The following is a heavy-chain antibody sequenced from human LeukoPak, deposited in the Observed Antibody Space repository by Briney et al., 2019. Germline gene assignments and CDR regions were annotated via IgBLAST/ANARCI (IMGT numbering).Heavy chain of an antibody. CDR2: INYSGST. CDR1: GGSISSYY. J-gene: IGHJ3*02. V-gene: IGHV4-59*01. CDR3: ARVRAVAITMIVVNAFDI. Sequence: SETLSLTCTVSGGSISSYYWSWIRQPPGKGLEWIGYINYSGSTNYNPSLKSRVTMSVDTSKNQFSLKLSSVTAADTAVYYCARVRAVAITMIVVNAFDIWGQGTMVTVSS. D-gene: IGHD3-22*01.